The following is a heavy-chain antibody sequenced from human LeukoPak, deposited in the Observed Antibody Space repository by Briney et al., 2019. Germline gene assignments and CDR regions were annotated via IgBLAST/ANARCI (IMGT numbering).Heavy chain of an antibody. CDR1: GFTFSSYS. J-gene: IGHJ6*02. CDR2: ISSSSSYI. D-gene: IGHD2-2*01. CDR3: ARDYCSSTSCPPDDYYYYYGMDV. Sequence: GGSLRLSCAASGFTFSSYSMNWVRQAPGKGLEWVSSISSSSSYIYYADSVKGRFTISRDNAKNSLYLQMNSLRAEDTAVYYCARDYCSSTSCPPDDYYYYYGMDVWGQGTPVTVSS. V-gene: IGHV3-21*01.